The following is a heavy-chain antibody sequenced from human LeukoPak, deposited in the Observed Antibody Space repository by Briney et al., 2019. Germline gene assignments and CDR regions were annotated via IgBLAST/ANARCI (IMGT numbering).Heavy chain of an antibody. Sequence: PSETLSLTCNVSGASMSGYYWSWFRQPPGKGLEWIAYIYYSGSTKYNPSLKSRVTASLDMSRNQFSLNLSPATAADTAVYYCARTSNIGYFDLWGRGTLVTVSS. CDR2: IYYSGST. CDR1: GASMSGYY. J-gene: IGHJ2*01. D-gene: IGHD2/OR15-2a*01. CDR3: ARTSNIGYFDL. V-gene: IGHV4-59*01.